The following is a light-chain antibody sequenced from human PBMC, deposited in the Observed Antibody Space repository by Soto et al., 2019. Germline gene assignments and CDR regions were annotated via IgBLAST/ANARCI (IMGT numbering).Light chain of an antibody. J-gene: IGKJ1*01. CDR1: QSVSSD. CDR3: QQYGHSPRT. CDR2: AAS. Sequence: EIVLTQSPGTLSLSPGERATLSCWTSQSVSSDIAWYQQKPGQAPRLLIYAASTRATGIPDRFSGSGSGTDFTLTISRLEPEDLAVYYCQQYGHSPRTFGQGTKVDIK. V-gene: IGKV3-20*01.